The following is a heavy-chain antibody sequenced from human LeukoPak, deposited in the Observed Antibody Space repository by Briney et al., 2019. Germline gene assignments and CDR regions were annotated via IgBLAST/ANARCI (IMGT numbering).Heavy chain of an antibody. CDR2: ISGSGDRT. CDR3: ARSMGGTWTGGGYFDY. D-gene: IGHD1-14*01. Sequence: GGSLRLSCADSGFTFSNYAMSWVSQTPGKGLEWVSAISGSGDRTYYADSVKGRFTISRDNPKNTLYLQMNSLRAEDTAVYYCARSMGGTWTGGGYFDYWGQGTLVTVSS. V-gene: IGHV3-23*01. CDR1: GFTFSNYA. J-gene: IGHJ4*02.